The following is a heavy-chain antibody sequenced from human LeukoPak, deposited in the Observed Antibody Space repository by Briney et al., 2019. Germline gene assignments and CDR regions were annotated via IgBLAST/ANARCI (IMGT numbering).Heavy chain of an antibody. Sequence: PGGSLRLSCEGSGFTFSSYGMHWVRQAPGKGLEWVAVISYDGSNKYYADSVKGRFTISRDNSKNTLYLQMNSLRAEDTAVYHCAKDLTMTTGNEAVDIWGQGTMVTISS. CDR3: AKDLTMTTGNEAVDI. V-gene: IGHV3-30*18. J-gene: IGHJ3*02. CDR2: ISYDGSNK. D-gene: IGHD4-17*01. CDR1: GFTFSSYG.